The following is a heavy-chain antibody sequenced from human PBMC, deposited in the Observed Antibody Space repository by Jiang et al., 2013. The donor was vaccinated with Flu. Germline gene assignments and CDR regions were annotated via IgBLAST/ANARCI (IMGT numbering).Heavy chain of an antibody. D-gene: IGHD3-22*01. CDR1: GGSISSGGYS. Sequence: SGLVKPSQTLSLTCAVSGGSISSGGYSWSWIRQPPGKGLEWIGYIYHSGSTYYNPSLKSRVTISVDRSKNQFSLKLSSVTAADTAVYYCARDGGYYDSSGYSHAFDIWGQGTMVTVSS. V-gene: IGHV4-30-2*01. CDR2: IYHSGST. CDR3: ARDGGYYDSSGYSHAFDI. J-gene: IGHJ3*02.